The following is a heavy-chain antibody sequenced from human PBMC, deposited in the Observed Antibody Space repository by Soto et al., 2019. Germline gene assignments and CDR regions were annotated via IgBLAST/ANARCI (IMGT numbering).Heavy chain of an antibody. Sequence: EVLLLESGGGLAQPGGSLRLSCAASGFIFSDYALSWVRQAPGRGLEWVSSISGSGGSSYYVGSVKGRFTISRDNSKNTLYLQMDSLRGEDTAVYYCAKDLDNLTGYFDYWGQGTLVTVSS. CDR3: AKDLDNLTGYFDY. D-gene: IGHD3-9*01. CDR2: ISGSGGSS. V-gene: IGHV3-23*01. CDR1: GFIFSDYA. J-gene: IGHJ4*02.